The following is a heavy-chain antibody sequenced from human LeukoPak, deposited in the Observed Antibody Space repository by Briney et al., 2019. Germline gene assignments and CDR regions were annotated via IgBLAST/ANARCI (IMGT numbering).Heavy chain of an antibody. CDR1: GFTFSHFA. V-gene: IGHV3-23*01. CDR2: IGGSGATT. Sequence: GGSLRLSCAASGFTFSHFAMSWVRQAPGKGLHWVSGIGGSGATTYYADSVKGRFTISRDNSKNTLYLQMDSLRAEDTAVYYCAKEMSGWYRGFDYWGQGTLVTVSS. D-gene: IGHD6-19*01. CDR3: AKEMSGWYRGFDY. J-gene: IGHJ4*02.